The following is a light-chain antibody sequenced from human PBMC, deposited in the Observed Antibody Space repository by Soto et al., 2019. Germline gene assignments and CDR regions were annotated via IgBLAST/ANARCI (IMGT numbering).Light chain of an antibody. J-gene: IGKJ4*01. CDR2: DAS. Sequence: EIVLTQSPATLSLSPGERATLSCRASQSVSSYLAWYQQKPGQAPRLLIYDASNRATGIPARFSGGGSGTDFTLTISSLEPEDFAVYYCQQLGTFGGGTKVEIK. CDR3: QQLGT. V-gene: IGKV3-11*01. CDR1: QSVSSY.